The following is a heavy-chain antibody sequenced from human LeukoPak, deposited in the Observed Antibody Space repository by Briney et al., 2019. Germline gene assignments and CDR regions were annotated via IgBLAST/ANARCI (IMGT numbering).Heavy chain of an antibody. D-gene: IGHD1-1*01. J-gene: IGHJ5*02. CDR3: ARHGTSGTNLNWFDP. CDR2: IYYSGST. Sequence: PSETLSLTCTVSGGSISSFYWNWIRQPPGKGLEWIGYIYYSGSTNYNPSLKSRVNLSVDTSKNQFSLKLSSVTAADTAVYYCARHGTSGTNLNWFDPWGQGTLVTVSS. CDR1: GGSISSFY. V-gene: IGHV4-59*01.